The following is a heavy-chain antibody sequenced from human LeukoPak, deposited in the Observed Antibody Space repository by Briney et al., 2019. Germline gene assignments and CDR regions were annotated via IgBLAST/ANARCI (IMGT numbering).Heavy chain of an antibody. CDR2: IYYSGST. Sequence: SETLSLTCTVSGGSISSSSYYWGWIRQPPGKGLEWIGSIYYSGSTYYNPSLKSRVTISVDTSKNQFSLKLSSVTAADTAVYYCARPGYSSSWYGGNAFDIWGQGTMVTVSS. J-gene: IGHJ3*02. D-gene: IGHD6-13*01. CDR3: ARPGYSSSWYGGNAFDI. V-gene: IGHV4-39*07. CDR1: GGSISSSSYY.